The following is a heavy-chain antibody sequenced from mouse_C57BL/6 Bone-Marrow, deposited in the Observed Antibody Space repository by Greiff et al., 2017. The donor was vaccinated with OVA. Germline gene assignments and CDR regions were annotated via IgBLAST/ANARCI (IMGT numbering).Heavy chain of an antibody. CDR1: GFTFSSYG. CDR2: ISSGGSYT. V-gene: IGHV5-6*01. J-gene: IGHJ3*01. Sequence: EVKVVESGGDLVKPGGSLKLSCAASGFTFSSYGMSWVRQTPDKRLEWVATISSGGSYTYYPDSVKGRFTISRDNAKNTLYLQMSSLKSEDTAMYYCARWEVLRFFAYWGQGTLVTVSA. D-gene: IGHD1-1*01. CDR3: ARWEVLRFFAY.